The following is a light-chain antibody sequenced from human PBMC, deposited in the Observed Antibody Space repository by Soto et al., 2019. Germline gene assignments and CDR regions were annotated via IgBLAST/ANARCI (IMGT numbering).Light chain of an antibody. Sequence: DIQMTQSPSSLSASVGDRVTITCRASQYISRYLNWYQKKPGKAPKLLIYDASSLQSGVPQRFSGSGSGTYFSLTISSLQPEDYATYYCQQSFASPPLTFCGGTKVEIK. CDR3: QQSFASPPLT. J-gene: IGKJ4*01. CDR2: DAS. CDR1: QYISRY. V-gene: IGKV1-39*01.